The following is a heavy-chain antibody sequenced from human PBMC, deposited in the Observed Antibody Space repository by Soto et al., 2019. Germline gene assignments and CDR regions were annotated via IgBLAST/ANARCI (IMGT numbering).Heavy chain of an antibody. V-gene: IGHV1-69*12. Sequence: QVQLVQSGAEVKKPGSSVKVSCKASGVTFSTYTIYWVRQAPGQGLEWVGGISPGIDIRDYAQKFQGRVTITADESTSTVYMQLSTLISEDTAFYYCAGGMCFGGSCYLDVWGQGTLVTVSS. CDR2: ISPGIDIR. J-gene: IGHJ4*02. CDR1: GVTFSTYT. D-gene: IGHD2-15*01. CDR3: AGGMCFGGSCYLDV.